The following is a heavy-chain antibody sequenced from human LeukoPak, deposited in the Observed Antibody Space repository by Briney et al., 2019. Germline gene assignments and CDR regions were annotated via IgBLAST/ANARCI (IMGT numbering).Heavy chain of an antibody. Sequence: GGSLRLSCEASGFTFSSYEMNWVRQAPGKGLEWVSYISSSGSTRYYADSVKGRFTISRDNAKNTLYLQMNSLRAEDTAVYYCARTYSWSLSRFDYWGQGTLVTVSS. J-gene: IGHJ4*02. CDR3: ARTYSWSLSRFDY. CDR1: GFTFSSYE. D-gene: IGHD3-16*02. CDR2: ISSSGSTR. V-gene: IGHV3-48*03.